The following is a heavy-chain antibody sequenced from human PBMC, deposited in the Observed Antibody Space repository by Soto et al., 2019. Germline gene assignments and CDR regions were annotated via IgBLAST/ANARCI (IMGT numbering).Heavy chain of an antibody. CDR2: IYYSGST. V-gene: IGHV4-39*01. CDR1: GGSISSSSYY. D-gene: IGHD2-2*01. J-gene: IGHJ6*02. Sequence: SETLSLTCTVSGGSISSSSYYWCWLRQPPGKGLEWVGSIYYSGSTYYNPSLKSRVTISVDTSKNQFSLKLSSVTAADTAVYYCARLATLALYCSSTSCHYYYYGMDVWGQGTTVTVSS. CDR3: ARLATLALYCSSTSCHYYYYGMDV.